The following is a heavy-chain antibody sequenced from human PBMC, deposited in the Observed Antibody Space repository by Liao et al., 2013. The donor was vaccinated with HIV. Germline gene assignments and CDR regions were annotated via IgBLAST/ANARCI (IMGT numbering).Heavy chain of an antibody. CDR2: IYYSGST. Sequence: QVQLQESGPGLVKPSETLSLTCSVSGGSISSYYWSWIRQPPGKGLEWIGYIYYSGSTNYNPSLKSRVTMSLDTTKNKFSLNLTSMTAADTAVYFCARDRMATIRTLDLWGRGTMVIVPS. D-gene: IGHD5-24*01. CDR3: ARDRMATIRTLDL. J-gene: IGHJ3*01. CDR1: GGSISSYY. V-gene: IGHV4-59*01.